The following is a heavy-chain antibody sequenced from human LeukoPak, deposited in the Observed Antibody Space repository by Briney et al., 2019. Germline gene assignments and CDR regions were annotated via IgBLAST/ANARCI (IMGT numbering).Heavy chain of an antibody. D-gene: IGHD6-13*01. CDR3: ARGRIAAAGTGYFDY. Sequence: GGSLRLSCAASGFTFSSYSMNWVRQAPGKGLEWVSYISSSSSTIYYANSVKGRFTISRDNAKNSLYLQMNSLRAEDTAVYYCARGRIAAAGTGYFDYWGQGTLVTVSS. V-gene: IGHV3-48*01. CDR1: GFTFSSYS. J-gene: IGHJ4*02. CDR2: ISSSSSTI.